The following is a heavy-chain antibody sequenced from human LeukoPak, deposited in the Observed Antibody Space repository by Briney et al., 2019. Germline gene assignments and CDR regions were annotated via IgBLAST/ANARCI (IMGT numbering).Heavy chain of an antibody. D-gene: IGHD6-13*01. CDR1: GFTFSSYA. V-gene: IGHV3-23*01. J-gene: IGHJ4*02. CDR3: ARDREGAAAGLIYFDY. Sequence: GGSLRLSCAASGFTFSSYAMSWVRQAPGKGLEWVSAISGSGGSTYYADSVKGRFTISRDNSKSTLCLQMNSLRAEDTAVYYCARDREGAAAGLIYFDYWGQGTLVTVSS. CDR2: ISGSGGST.